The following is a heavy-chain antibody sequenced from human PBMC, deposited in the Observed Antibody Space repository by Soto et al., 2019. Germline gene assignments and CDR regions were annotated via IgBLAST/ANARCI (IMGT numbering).Heavy chain of an antibody. CDR1: GFTFRSYA. Sequence: EVQLLASGGGLVQPGGSLRFSCAASGFTFRSYAMSWVRQAPGNGLEWVSAISGSGGSTYYADSVKGRFTISRDNSKNTLYLQMNSLRAEDTAVYYCAKGISRLVTTSFDYWGQGTLVTVSS. D-gene: IGHD3-9*01. V-gene: IGHV3-23*01. CDR3: AKGISRLVTTSFDY. J-gene: IGHJ4*02. CDR2: ISGSGGST.